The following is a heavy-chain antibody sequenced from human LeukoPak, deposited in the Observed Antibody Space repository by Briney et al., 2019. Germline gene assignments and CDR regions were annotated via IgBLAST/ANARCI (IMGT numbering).Heavy chain of an antibody. V-gene: IGHV1-2*02. CDR2: INPGNGGT. CDR1: GYTFTGYY. CDR3: AREYSASEH. D-gene: IGHD5-12*01. Sequence: VSVKVSCKASGYTFTGYYIHWVRQAPGQGLEWMGWINPGNGGTHYAQKFQGRITVTSDTSITTSYMELSRLTSDDTALYYCAREYSASEHWGQGSLVTVSS. J-gene: IGHJ1*01.